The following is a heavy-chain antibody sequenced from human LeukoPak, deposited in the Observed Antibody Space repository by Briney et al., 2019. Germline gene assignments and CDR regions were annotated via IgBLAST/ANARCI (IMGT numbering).Heavy chain of an antibody. Sequence: GGSLRLSCPASGFSFSRYWMSWVRQAPGKGLEWVANIKEDGSEKYYVDPVKGRFTISRDNAKNSLYLQMNSLRAEDTAVYYCTRATASNWFDPWGQGTLVTVSP. CDR3: TRATASNWFDP. J-gene: IGHJ5*02. CDR2: IKEDGSEK. V-gene: IGHV3-7*01. CDR1: GFSFSRYW.